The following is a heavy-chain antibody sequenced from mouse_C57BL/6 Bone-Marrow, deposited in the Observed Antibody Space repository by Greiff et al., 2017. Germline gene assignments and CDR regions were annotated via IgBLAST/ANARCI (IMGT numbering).Heavy chain of an antibody. CDR2: ISDGGSYT. CDR3: ARGGSSHWYFDV. J-gene: IGHJ1*03. D-gene: IGHD1-1*01. CDR1: GFTFSSYA. Sequence: EVMLVESGGGLVKPGGSLKLSCAASGFTFSSYAMSWVRQTPEKRLEWVATISDGGSYTYYPDNVKGRFTISRANAKNNLYLQMSHLKSEDTAMYYCARGGSSHWYFDVWGTGNTVTVSS. V-gene: IGHV5-4*03.